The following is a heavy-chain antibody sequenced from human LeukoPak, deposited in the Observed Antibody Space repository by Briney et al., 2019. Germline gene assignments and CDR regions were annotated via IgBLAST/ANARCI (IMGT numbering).Heavy chain of an antibody. J-gene: IGHJ3*02. Sequence: GASVKVSCKTSGYIFTNNAVNWVRQAPGQGLDFMGWINTNTGNPTYAQGFTGRFVFSLDTSVSTAHLQISSLEAEDTAIYYCARDLVSAGFDIWGQGTMVTVSS. CDR2: INTNTGNP. CDR1: GYIFTNNA. CDR3: ARDLVSAGFDI. V-gene: IGHV7-4-1*02. D-gene: IGHD6-6*01.